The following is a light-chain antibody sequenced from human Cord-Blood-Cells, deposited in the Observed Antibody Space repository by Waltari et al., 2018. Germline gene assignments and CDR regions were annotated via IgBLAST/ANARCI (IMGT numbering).Light chain of an antibody. CDR1: QSISSW. CDR2: DAS. Sequence: DIQMTQSPSTLSASVGDRVTITCRASQSISSWLAWYQQKPGKAPKLLIYDASSLERGFPSRFSGSGSGTEFPLTISSLQPDDFATYYCQQYNSYSPYTFGQGTKLEIK. CDR3: QQYNSYSPYT. J-gene: IGKJ2*01. V-gene: IGKV1-5*01.